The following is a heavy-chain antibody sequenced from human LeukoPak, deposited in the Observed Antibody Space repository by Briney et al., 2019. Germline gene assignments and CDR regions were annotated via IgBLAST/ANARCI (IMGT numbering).Heavy chain of an antibody. J-gene: IGHJ4*02. CDR2: IIPIFGTA. V-gene: IGHV1-69*13. D-gene: IGHD5-18*01. Sequence: SVKVSCKASGGTFSSYAISWVRQAPGQGLEWMGGIIPIFGTANYAQKFQGRVTITADESTSTAYMELSSLRSEDTAMYYCAREIGPRQLHLWGSAFDYWGQGTLVTVSS. CDR3: AREIGPRQLHLWGSAFDY. CDR1: GGTFSSYA.